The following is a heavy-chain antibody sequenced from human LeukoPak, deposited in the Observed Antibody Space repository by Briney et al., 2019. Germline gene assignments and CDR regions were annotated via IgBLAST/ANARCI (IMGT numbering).Heavy chain of an antibody. V-gene: IGHV3-21*01. J-gene: IGHJ6*03. CDR2: ISSSSSYI. Sequence: PGGSLRLSCAASGFTFSSYSMNWVRQAPGKGLEWVSSISSSSSYIYYADSVKGRFTISRDNAKNSLYLQMNSLRAEDTAVYYCARGLYCSSTSCYYYYYYMDVWGKGTTVTVSS. CDR1: GFTFSSYS. D-gene: IGHD2-2*01. CDR3: ARGLYCSSTSCYYYYYYMDV.